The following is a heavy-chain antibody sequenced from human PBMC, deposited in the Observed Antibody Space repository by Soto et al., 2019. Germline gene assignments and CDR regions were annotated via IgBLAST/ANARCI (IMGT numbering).Heavy chain of an antibody. CDR3: TSAHILCRGSYSTYEYCTLDV. V-gene: IGHV3-23*01. Sequence: GGSLRLSCAASGFMFNTYALSWVRQAPGRGPEWVSVISGSDGSTSYADSVKGRFTISRDNSRNTLYLQMNSLGPEDTAVYYCTSAHILCRGSYSTYEYCTLDVWGQGTTVTVSS. CDR1: GFMFNTYA. D-gene: IGHD1-26*01. CDR2: ISGSDGST. J-gene: IGHJ6*02.